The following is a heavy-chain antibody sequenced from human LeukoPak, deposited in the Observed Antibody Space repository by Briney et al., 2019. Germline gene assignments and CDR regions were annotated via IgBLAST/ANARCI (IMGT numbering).Heavy chain of an antibody. CDR3: ARGPPRNGDSDFDY. CDR1: GFTFGNYA. V-gene: IGHV3-23*01. CDR2: IASYGGTT. D-gene: IGHD4-17*01. J-gene: IGHJ4*02. Sequence: GGSLRLSCAASGFTFGNYAMSWVRQAPGKGLQWVSTIASYGGTTYYADSVKGRFTISRDNSKNTLYLQMSSLRAEDTAVYYCARGPPRNGDSDFDYWGQGTLVTVSS.